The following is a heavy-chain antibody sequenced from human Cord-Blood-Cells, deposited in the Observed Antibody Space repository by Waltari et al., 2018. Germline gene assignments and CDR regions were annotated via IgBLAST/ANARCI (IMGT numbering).Heavy chain of an antibody. Sequence: QVQLVQSGAEVKKPGASVKVSCKASGYTFTSYDINWVRQATGQGLEWMGWMNPNSGNTGYAQKSQGRVTMTRNTSRSTAYMELSSLRSEDTAVYYCARNDYTKGWFDPWGQGTLVTVSS. CDR2: MNPNSGNT. D-gene: IGHD4-4*01. V-gene: IGHV1-8*01. CDR1: GYTFTSYD. CDR3: ARNDYTKGWFDP. J-gene: IGHJ5*02.